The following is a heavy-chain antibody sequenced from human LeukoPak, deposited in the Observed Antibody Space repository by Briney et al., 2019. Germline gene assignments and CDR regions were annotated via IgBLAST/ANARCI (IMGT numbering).Heavy chain of an antibody. Sequence: ASVKVSCKAPGYTFTSYDINWVRQATGQGLEWMGWMNPNSGNTGYAQKFQGRVTMTRNTSISTAYMELSSLRSEDTAVYYCARPVKRCSSTSCYPPGYWGQGTLVTVSS. CDR1: GYTFTSYD. CDR2: MNPNSGNT. V-gene: IGHV1-8*01. J-gene: IGHJ4*02. D-gene: IGHD2-2*01. CDR3: ARPVKRCSSTSCYPPGY.